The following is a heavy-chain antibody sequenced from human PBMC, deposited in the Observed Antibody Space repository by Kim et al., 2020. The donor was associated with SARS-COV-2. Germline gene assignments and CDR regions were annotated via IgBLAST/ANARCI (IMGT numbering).Heavy chain of an antibody. J-gene: IGHJ5*02. CDR3: ATLLWFGELSST. CDR1: GYTFTSYA. CDR2: INAGNGNT. V-gene: IGHV1-3*01. D-gene: IGHD3-10*01. Sequence: ASVKVSCKASGYTFTSYAMHWVRQAPGQRLEWMGWINAGNGNTKYSQKFQDRVTITRDTSASTAYMELSSLRSEDTAVYYCATLLWFGELSSTWGQGTLVTVSS.